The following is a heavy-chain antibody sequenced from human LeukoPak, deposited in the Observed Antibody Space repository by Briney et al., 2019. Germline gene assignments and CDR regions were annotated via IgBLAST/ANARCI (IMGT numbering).Heavy chain of an antibody. CDR1: GGSISSSSYY. D-gene: IGHD3-22*01. Sequence: SETLSLTCTVSGGSISSSSYYWGWTRQPPGKGLEWIGSIYYSGSTYYNPSLKSRVTISVDTSKNQFSLKLSSVTAADTAVYYCARDHHTYYDSSGYHDYWGQGTLVTVSS. V-gene: IGHV4-39*07. CDR2: IYYSGST. J-gene: IGHJ4*02. CDR3: ARDHHTYYDSSGYHDY.